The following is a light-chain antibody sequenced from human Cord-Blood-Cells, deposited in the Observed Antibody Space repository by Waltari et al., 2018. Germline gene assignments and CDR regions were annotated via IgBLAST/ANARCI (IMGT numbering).Light chain of an antibody. J-gene: IGLJ2*01. CDR1: RRDVCGDNY. CDR3: SSYTSSSPNVV. CDR2: EVS. Sequence: QYALTPPAPVSGSPGQSITISCTGTRRDVCGDNYVSRYQQHPGQAPTLMIYEVSTRPSGVSNRFSGSKSGNTASLTISGLQAEDEADYYCSSYTSSSPNVVFGGGTKLTVL. V-gene: IGLV2-14*01.